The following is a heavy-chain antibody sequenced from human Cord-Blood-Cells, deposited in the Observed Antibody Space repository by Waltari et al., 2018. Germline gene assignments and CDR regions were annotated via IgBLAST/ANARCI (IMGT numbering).Heavy chain of an antibody. V-gene: IGHV3-30*04. Sequence: VQLVESGGGVVQPGWSLQLSWAASGSTFSSYAMHWVRQAPGKGLEWVAVISYDGSNKYYADSVKGRFTISRDNSKNTLYLQMNSLRAEDTAVYYCARDLNYDYWGQGTLVTVSS. CDR1: GSTFSSYA. D-gene: IGHD1-7*01. CDR2: ISYDGSNK. CDR3: ARDLNYDY. J-gene: IGHJ4*02.